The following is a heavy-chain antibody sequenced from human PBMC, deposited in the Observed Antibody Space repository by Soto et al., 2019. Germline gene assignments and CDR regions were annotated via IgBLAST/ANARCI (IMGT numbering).Heavy chain of an antibody. CDR1: GFTFSSYS. Sequence: EVQLVESGGGLVKPGGSLRLSCAASGFTFSSYSMNWVRQAPGKGLEWVSSISSSSSYIYYADSVKGRFTISRDNAKNSLYLQMNRLRAEDTAVYYCARERIETIVRRKYYYGMDVWGQGTTVTVSS. J-gene: IGHJ6*02. V-gene: IGHV3-21*01. CDR2: ISSSSSYI. D-gene: IGHD3-10*01. CDR3: ARERIETIVRRKYYYGMDV.